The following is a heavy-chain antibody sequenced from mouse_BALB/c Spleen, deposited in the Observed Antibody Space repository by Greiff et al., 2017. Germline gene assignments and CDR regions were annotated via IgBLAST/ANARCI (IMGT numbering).Heavy chain of an antibody. V-gene: IGHV5-6-3*01. CDR2: INSNGGST. D-gene: IGHD2-10*01. J-gene: IGHJ3*01. CDR3: ARDAAYYGNYGFAY. CDR1: GFTFSSYG. Sequence: EVKLQESGGGLVQPGGSLKLSCAASGFTFSSYGMSWVRQTPDKRLELVATINSNGGSTYYPDSVKGRFTISRDNAKNTLYLQMSSLKSEDTAMYYCARDAAYYGNYGFAYWGQGTLVTVSA.